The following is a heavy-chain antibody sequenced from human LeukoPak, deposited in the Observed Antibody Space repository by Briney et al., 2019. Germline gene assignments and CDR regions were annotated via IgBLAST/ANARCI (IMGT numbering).Heavy chain of an antibody. CDR3: ARHQSPYGSGSYYNVDYYYMDV. J-gene: IGHJ6*03. CDR1: GYSFTSYW. Sequence: GESLKISCKGSGYSFTSYWIGWVRQMPGKGLEWMGIIYPGDSDTRYSPSFQGRVTISADKSISTAYLQWSSLKASDTAMYCCARHQSPYGSGSYYNVDYYYMDVWGKGTTVTVSS. D-gene: IGHD3-10*01. CDR2: IYPGDSDT. V-gene: IGHV5-51*01.